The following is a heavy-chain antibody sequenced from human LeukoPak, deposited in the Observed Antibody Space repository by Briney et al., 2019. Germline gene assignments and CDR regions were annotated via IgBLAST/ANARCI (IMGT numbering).Heavy chain of an antibody. Sequence: SETLSLTCPVSGGSIRSSSYYWDWIRQPPGRGLEWIGSVYYDGSTSYSPSLKSRVTIYVDTSKSQFSLRLSSVTAADTAVYYCARPISSHRLGYFDYWGQGTLVTVSS. J-gene: IGHJ4*02. CDR3: ARPISSHRLGYFDY. CDR1: GGSIRSSSYY. D-gene: IGHD7-27*01. V-gene: IGHV4-39*01. CDR2: VYYDGST.